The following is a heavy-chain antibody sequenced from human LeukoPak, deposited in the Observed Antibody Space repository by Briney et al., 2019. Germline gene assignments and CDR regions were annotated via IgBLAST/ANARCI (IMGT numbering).Heavy chain of an antibody. CDR3: ARRGPKWFLFDY. V-gene: IGHV4-39*07. Sequence: SETLSLTCTVSGGSIRGSNFYWGWIRQPPGKGLEWIGTIYSTGSTYYNASLKSRVTISVDTSKNQFSLKLSSVTAADTAVYYCARRGPKWFLFDYWGQGTLVTVSS. CDR2: IYSTGST. CDR1: GGSIRGSNFY. D-gene: IGHD3-22*01. J-gene: IGHJ4*02.